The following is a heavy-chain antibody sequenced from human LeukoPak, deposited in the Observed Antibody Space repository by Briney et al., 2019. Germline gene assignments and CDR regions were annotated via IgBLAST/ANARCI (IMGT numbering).Heavy chain of an antibody. CDR1: GFTFSSYA. D-gene: IGHD3-10*01. Sequence: GGSLRLSCAASGFTFSSYAMHWVRQAPGKGLEWVAVISYDGSNKYYADSVKGRFTISRDNSKNTLYLQMNSLRAEDTAVYYCARDITMVRGVIQYYYYYGMDVWGQGTTVTVSS. CDR3: ARDITMVRGVIQYYYYYGMDV. V-gene: IGHV3-30-3*01. J-gene: IGHJ6*02. CDR2: ISYDGSNK.